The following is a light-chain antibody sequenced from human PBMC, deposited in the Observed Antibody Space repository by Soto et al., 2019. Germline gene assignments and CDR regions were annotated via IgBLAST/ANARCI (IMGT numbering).Light chain of an antibody. V-gene: IGLV2-14*01. CDR1: SSDVCGYNY. CDR2: EVS. Sequence: QSFLTQPASVSGSPVQSITISCTGTSSDVCGYNYVSWYQQFTGKAPKVMIFEVSHRPSGVYNRFSGSKSGSTASLTISGLQAEDEADYYCSSYTRSXTYVVGTGTKVXV. J-gene: IGLJ1*01. CDR3: SSYTRSXTYV.